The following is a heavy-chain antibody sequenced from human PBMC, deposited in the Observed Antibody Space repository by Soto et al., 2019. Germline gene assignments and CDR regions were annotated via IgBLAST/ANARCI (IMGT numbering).Heavy chain of an antibody. Sequence: ASVKVSCKASGGTFSDSVTSWVRQAPGQGLEWMGGIVPIFGKANLAEKFQDSVTITADESTSTAYMKLTSLRSEDTAVYYCARGRDGSNYYFDYWGQGTLVTVSS. V-gene: IGHV1-69*13. D-gene: IGHD3-10*01. CDR2: IVPIFGKA. CDR1: GGTFSDSV. CDR3: ARGRDGSNYYFDY. J-gene: IGHJ4*02.